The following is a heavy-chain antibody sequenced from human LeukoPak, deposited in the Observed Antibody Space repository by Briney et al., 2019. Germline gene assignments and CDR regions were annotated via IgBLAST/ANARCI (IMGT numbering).Heavy chain of an antibody. J-gene: IGHJ4*02. CDR1: GFTFSSYG. Sequence: GGTLRLSCAASGFTFSSYGMSWVRQAPGRGLEWVSAISGSGGSTYYADSVKGRFTISRDNSKNTLYLQMNSLRAEDTAVYYCAKVYYYDSSGYGDYWGQGTLVTVSS. CDR3: AKVYYYDSSGYGDY. CDR2: ISGSGGST. D-gene: IGHD3-22*01. V-gene: IGHV3-23*01.